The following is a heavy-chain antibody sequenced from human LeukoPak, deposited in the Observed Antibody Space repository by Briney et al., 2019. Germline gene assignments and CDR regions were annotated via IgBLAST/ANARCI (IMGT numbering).Heavy chain of an antibody. CDR3: GRVTGYMIEDYFDY. D-gene: IGHD3-22*01. V-gene: IGHV4-4*07. CDR2: IYTSGTI. J-gene: IGHJ4*02. CDR1: GGSISSYY. Sequence: PSETLSLTCTVSGGSISSYYWSWIRQPAGTALEWIGRIYTSGTITYNPSLKSRVTMSVDTSKNQFSLKLRSVTAADTAVYYCGRVTGYMIEDYFDYWGQGTLVTVSS.